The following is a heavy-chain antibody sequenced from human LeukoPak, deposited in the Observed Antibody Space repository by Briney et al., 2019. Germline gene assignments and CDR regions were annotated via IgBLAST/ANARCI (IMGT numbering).Heavy chain of an antibody. V-gene: IGHV3-23*01. D-gene: IGHD2-15*01. Sequence: GGSLRLSCAASGFTFSSYAMSWVRQAPGKGLEWVSAISGSGGSTYYADSVKGRFTISRDNSKNTLYLQMNSLRAEDTAVYYCAKVLVFCSGGSCYSDYYYGMDVWGKGTTVTVSS. CDR3: AKVLVFCSGGSCYSDYYYGMDV. CDR1: GFTFSSYA. CDR2: ISGSGGST. J-gene: IGHJ6*04.